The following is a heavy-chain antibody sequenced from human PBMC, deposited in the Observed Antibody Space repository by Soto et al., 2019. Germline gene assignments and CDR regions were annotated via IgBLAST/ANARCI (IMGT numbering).Heavy chain of an antibody. Sequence: LPETLSLTCFVSGYSITAGGYYWSWIRHHPGKGLEWIGSFYSSGSIIYNPSLRSRVSISGDTSSNQFSMSLTSVTAADTARYYCARMYSSGSGWFHPWGQGTLVTVSS. CDR1: GYSITAGGYY. J-gene: IGHJ5*02. CDR3: ARMYSSGSGWFHP. V-gene: IGHV4-39*07. D-gene: IGHD6-19*01. CDR2: FYSSGSI.